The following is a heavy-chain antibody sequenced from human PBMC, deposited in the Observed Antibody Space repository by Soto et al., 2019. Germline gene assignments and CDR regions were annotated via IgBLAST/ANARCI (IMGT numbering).Heavy chain of an antibody. CDR3: ARDIGSYAYGEGY. J-gene: IGHJ4*02. CDR2: VYSSGTT. V-gene: IGHV4-4*07. Sequence: SETLSLTCSVSGGSINSYWWSWIRQPAGKGLEWIGRVYSSGTTDYNPSLNSRATMSVETSKNQFSLKLSSVTAADTAVYYCARDIGSYAYGEGYWGQGIQVTVPS. D-gene: IGHD3-10*01. CDR1: GGSINSYW.